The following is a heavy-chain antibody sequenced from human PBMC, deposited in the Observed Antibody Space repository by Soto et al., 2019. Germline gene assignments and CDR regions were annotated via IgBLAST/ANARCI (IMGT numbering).Heavy chain of an antibody. CDR1: GLTFNNAW. V-gene: IGHV3-15*01. CDR2: IRSKSDGGTT. Sequence: NPGGSLRLSCVASGLTFNNAWMNWVRQAPGKGLEWVGRIRSKSDGGTTDYAAPVKGRFTISRDDSKNMADLQMSSLKTEDTAIYYCTTYSGAAFEYWGQGALVTVSS. D-gene: IGHD1-26*01. J-gene: IGHJ4*02. CDR3: TTYSGAAFEY.